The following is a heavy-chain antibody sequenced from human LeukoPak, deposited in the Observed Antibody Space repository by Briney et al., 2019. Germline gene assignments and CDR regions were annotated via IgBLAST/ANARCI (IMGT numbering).Heavy chain of an antibody. CDR3: ARGSITIS. J-gene: IGHJ5*02. CDR1: GGSFSGYY. D-gene: IGHD3-3*01. CDR2: INHSGST. V-gene: IGHV4-34*01. Sequence: SETLSLTCAVFGGSFSGYYWSWICQPPGKGLEWIGEINHSGSTNYNPSLKSRVTISVDTSKNQFSLKLSFVTAADTSVYYCARGSITISWGQGTLVTVSS.